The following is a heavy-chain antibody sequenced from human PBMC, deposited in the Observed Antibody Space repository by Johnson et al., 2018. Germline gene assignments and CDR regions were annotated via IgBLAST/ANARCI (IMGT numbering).Heavy chain of an antibody. J-gene: IGHJ6*02. CDR1: GFTFSSYG. CDR2: IWYDGSNK. V-gene: IGHV3-33*08. Sequence: QVQLVESGGGVVQPGRSLRLSCAASGFTFSSYGMHWVRQAPGKGLEWVAVIWYDGSNKYYADSVKGRFTIPRNTSKKTLYLQMNSLRDEETAVYYCARELINNWNDCPMDVWGQGTTVTVSS. D-gene: IGHD1-20*01. CDR3: ARELINNWNDCPMDV.